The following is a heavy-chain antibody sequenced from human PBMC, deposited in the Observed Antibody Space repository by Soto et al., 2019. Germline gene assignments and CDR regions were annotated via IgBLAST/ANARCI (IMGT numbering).Heavy chain of an antibody. D-gene: IGHD6-19*01. CDR2: IYHSGST. CDR3: ARAYKHSSGWYPGYFQH. Sequence: QVQLQESGPGLVKPSGTLSLTCAVSGGSISSSNWWSWVRQPPGKGLEWIGEIYHSGSTNYNPSRKSRVTMSEDKSKSQFSLTLSSVTAADTAVYYCARAYKHSSGWYPGYFQHWGQGTLVTVSS. V-gene: IGHV4-4*02. J-gene: IGHJ1*01. CDR1: GGSISSSNW.